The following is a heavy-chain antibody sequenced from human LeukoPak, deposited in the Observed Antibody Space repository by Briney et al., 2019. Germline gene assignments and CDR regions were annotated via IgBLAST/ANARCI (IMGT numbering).Heavy chain of an antibody. D-gene: IGHD3-16*01. Sequence: PGGSLRLSCAASGFTFSNYGMHWVRQAPGKGLEWVAIIWYDGSNKYYADSVKGRFTISRDNSKNTLYLQMNSLRAEDTVVYYCAKGNGGYYYYMDVWGKGTTVTVSS. J-gene: IGHJ6*03. CDR3: AKGNGGYYYYMDV. V-gene: IGHV3-33*06. CDR2: IWYDGSNK. CDR1: GFTFSNYG.